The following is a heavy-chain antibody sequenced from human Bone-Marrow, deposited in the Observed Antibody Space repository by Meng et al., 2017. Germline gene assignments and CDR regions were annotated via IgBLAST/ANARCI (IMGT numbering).Heavy chain of an antibody. D-gene: IGHD6-13*01. Sequence: GESLKISCAASGFTFSSYAMSWVRQAPGKGLEWVSAISGSGGSTYYADSVKGRFTISRDNAKNSLYLQMNSLRAEDTAVYYCARDGMKQLVFIGAFDIWGQGAMVTVSS. J-gene: IGHJ3*02. V-gene: IGHV3-23*01. CDR3: ARDGMKQLVFIGAFDI. CDR2: ISGSGGST. CDR1: GFTFSSYA.